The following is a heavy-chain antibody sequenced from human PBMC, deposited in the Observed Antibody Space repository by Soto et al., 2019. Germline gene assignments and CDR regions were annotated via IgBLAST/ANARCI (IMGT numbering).Heavy chain of an antibody. V-gene: IGHV4-31*03. Sequence: QVQLQESGPGLVRPSQTLSLTCTVSAGSISTINYYWIWIRQHPEKGLEWIGYISYSGSTFYHSSLKSRVTISLDTSKKQFSPTLTSVTAADTAVYYCARSAQWDGFDPWGQGTMVTVSS. CDR1: AGSISTINYY. CDR3: ARSAQWDGFDP. CDR2: ISYSGST. D-gene: IGHD2-8*01. J-gene: IGHJ3*01.